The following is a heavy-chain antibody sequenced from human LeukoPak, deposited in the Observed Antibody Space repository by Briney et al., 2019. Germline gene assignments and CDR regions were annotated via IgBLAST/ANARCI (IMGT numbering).Heavy chain of an antibody. CDR3: ASASSESYYWALDY. D-gene: IGHD3-10*01. CDR2: ISSDGKSI. J-gene: IGHJ4*02. V-gene: IGHV3-74*01. Sequence: GGSLRLSCAASGFNIGSYWTNWVRQGPGKGLVWVARISSDGKSISYADSVKGRFTISRDNSKNTLYLQMDSLRAEDTAVYYCASASSESYYWALDYWGQGTLVTVSS. CDR1: GFNIGSYW.